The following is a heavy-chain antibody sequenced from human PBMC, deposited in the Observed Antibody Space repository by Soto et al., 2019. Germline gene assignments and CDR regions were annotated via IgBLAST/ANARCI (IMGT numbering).Heavy chain of an antibody. D-gene: IGHD2-15*01. CDR2: INSDGSGT. J-gene: IGHJ6*02. V-gene: IGHV3-74*01. Sequence: EVQLVESGGGLVQPVGSLRLSCAASGFDFSNSWIHWVRQGPGKGLVWVSHINSDGSGTTYADSVKGRFTISRDNAKNTVYLQMNSLRAEDTAVYYCAKDTAYAMDVWGQGTRVTVSS. CDR1: GFDFSNSW. CDR3: AKDTAYAMDV.